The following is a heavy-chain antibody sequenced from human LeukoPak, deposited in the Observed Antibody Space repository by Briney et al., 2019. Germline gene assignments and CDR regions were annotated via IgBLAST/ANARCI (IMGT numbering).Heavy chain of an antibody. V-gene: IGHV3-30*03. CDR1: GFTFSSYG. D-gene: IGHD5-18*01. CDR2: ISYDGSNK. J-gene: IGHJ4*02. Sequence: GGSLRLSCAASGFTFSSYGMHWVRQAPGKGLEWVAVISYDGSNKYYADSVKGRFTISRDNAKDSLYLQMSSLRDEDTAVYYCARDSGYSYADDYWGQGTLVTVSS. CDR3: ARDSGYSYADDY.